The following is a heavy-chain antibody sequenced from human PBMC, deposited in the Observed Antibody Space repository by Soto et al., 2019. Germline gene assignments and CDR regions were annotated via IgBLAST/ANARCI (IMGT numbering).Heavy chain of an antibody. J-gene: IGHJ4*02. CDR2: IFSSGRT. CDR3: AKGWDDKYFDS. D-gene: IGHD1-1*01. CDR1: GASLLSSY. Sequence: VQLQEAGPGLVKPSETLSLSCTVSGASLLSSYWSWVRQPAGKGLEWIGHIFSSGRTSYNPSLKNRLSLSIDTSKNLFSLILCSVTAADPAVYYCAKGWDDKYFDSWGPGSLVTVSS. V-gene: IGHV4-4*07.